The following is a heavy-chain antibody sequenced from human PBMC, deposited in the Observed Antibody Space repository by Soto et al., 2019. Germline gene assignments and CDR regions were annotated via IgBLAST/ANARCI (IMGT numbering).Heavy chain of an antibody. V-gene: IGHV4-34*01. J-gene: IGHJ5*02. CDR3: ASPRGPGAIFNWFDP. D-gene: IGHD2-21*01. CDR2: INHRGST. CDR1: GGSFSDYY. Sequence: QVQLQQWGAGLLKPSETLSLTCAVYGGSFSDYYWTWIRQPPGKGLEGIGEINHRGSTNYNPSLTSRVTILIDTPKNQFSLKLSSVTAADTAVYFCASPRGPGAIFNWFDPWGQGTLVTVSS.